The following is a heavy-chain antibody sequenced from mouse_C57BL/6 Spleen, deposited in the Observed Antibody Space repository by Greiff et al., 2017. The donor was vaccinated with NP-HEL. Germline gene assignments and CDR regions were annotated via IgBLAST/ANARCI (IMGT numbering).Heavy chain of an antibody. CDR1: GYTFTDHT. V-gene: IGHV1-78*01. CDR3: ASLGYYGNHPYYFDY. Sequence: QVQLQQSDAELVKPGASVKISCKVSGYTFTDHTIHWMKQRPEQGLEWIGYIYPRDGSTKYNEKFKGKATLTADKSSSTAYMQLNNLTSEDSAVYFCASLGYYGNHPYYFDYWGQGTTLTVSS. CDR2: IYPRDGST. D-gene: IGHD2-1*01. J-gene: IGHJ2*01.